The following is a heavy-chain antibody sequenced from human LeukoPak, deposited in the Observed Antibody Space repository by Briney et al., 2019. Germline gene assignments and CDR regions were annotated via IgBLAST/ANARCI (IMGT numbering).Heavy chain of an antibody. J-gene: IGHJ4*02. CDR2: ISSSGSTI. D-gene: IGHD6-19*01. CDR1: GFTFSRYW. Sequence: AGGSLRLSCAASGFTFSRYWMSWIRQAPGKGLEWVSYISSSGSTIYYADSVKGRFTISRDNAKNSLYLQMNSLRAEDTAVYYCARDWSSSGWYHQFDYWGQGTLVTVSS. CDR3: ARDWSSSGWYHQFDY. V-gene: IGHV3-11*04.